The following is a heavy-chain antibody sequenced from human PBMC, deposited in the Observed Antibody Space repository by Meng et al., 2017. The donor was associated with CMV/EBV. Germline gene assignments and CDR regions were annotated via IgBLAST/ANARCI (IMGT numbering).Heavy chain of an antibody. V-gene: IGHV1-69*05. D-gene: IGHD6-19*01. Sequence: SCKASGGTFSSYAISWVRQAPGQGLEWMGGTIPIFGTANYAQKFQGRVTITTDESTSTAYMELSSLRSEDTAVYYCARDGYSSGWFGYWGQGTLVTVSS. CDR1: GGTFSSYA. CDR3: ARDGYSSGWFGY. J-gene: IGHJ4*02. CDR2: TIPIFGTA.